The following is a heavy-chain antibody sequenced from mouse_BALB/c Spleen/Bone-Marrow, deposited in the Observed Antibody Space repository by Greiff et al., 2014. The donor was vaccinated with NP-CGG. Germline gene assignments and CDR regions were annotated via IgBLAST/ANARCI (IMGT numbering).Heavy chain of an antibody. Sequence: LKESGPELEKPGASVKISCKASGYSFTGYNMNWVKQSNGKSLEWIGNIDPYYGGTSYNQKFKGKATLTVGKSSSTAYMQLKSLTSEDSAVYYCARRGFITTVVEGYFDYWGQGTTLTVSS. CDR1: GYSFTGYN. J-gene: IGHJ2*01. V-gene: IGHV1-39*01. CDR3: ARRGFITTVVEGYFDY. CDR2: IDPYYGGT. D-gene: IGHD1-1*01.